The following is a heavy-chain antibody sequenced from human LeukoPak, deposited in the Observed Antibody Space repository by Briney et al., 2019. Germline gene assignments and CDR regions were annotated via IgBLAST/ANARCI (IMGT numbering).Heavy chain of an antibody. V-gene: IGHV3-11*04. CDR2: ISDTGHTL. CDR3: ARSTSEGLDS. CDR1: GFPFSGYY. D-gene: IGHD5/OR15-5a*01. J-gene: IGHJ4*02. Sequence: GGSLRLSCAASGFPFSGYYMSWIRQAPGKGLEWISYISDTGHTLYYADSVKGRFTISRDNAGNSLYLHMNSLRVDDTAIYYCARSTSEGLDSWGQGALVTVSS.